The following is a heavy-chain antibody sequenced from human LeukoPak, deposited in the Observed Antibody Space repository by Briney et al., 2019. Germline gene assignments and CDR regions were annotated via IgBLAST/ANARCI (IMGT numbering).Heavy chain of an antibody. J-gene: IGHJ4*02. CDR3: ASYNYYDSSGQIDY. V-gene: IGHV3-7*01. CDR2: IKQDGSEK. CDR1: GFTFSSYW. D-gene: IGHD3-22*01. Sequence: GGSLRLSCAASGFTFSSYWMSWVRQAPGKGLEWVANIKQDGSEKYYVDSVKGRFTISRDNAKNSLYLQMNSLRAEDTAVYYCASYNYYDSSGQIDYWGQGTLVSVSS.